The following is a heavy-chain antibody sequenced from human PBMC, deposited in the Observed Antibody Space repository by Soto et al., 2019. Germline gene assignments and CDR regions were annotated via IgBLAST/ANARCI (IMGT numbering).Heavy chain of an antibody. V-gene: IGHV3-64*01. CDR3: ARRDGYNFDY. CDR1: GFTFSSYA. CDR2: ISCNGGST. Sequence: EVPLVESGGGLVQPGGSLRLSCAASGFTFSSYAMHWVRQAPGKGLEYVSAISCNGGSTYYANSVKGRFTISRDNSKNTLYLQMGSLRAEDMAVYYCARRDGYNFDYWGQGTLVTVSS. D-gene: IGHD5-12*01. J-gene: IGHJ4*02.